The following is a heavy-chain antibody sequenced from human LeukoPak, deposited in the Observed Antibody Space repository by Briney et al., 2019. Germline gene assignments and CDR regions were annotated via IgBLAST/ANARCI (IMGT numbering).Heavy chain of an antibody. Sequence: GGSLRLSCTASGFTFSSYGMHWVHQAPGKGLEWVGIISYDGGNKYYADSVKGRFTVSRDNSKSTVYLQMNSLRVEDTAVYYCARRFAYSSGWYEADFWGQGTLVTVSS. CDR2: ISYDGGNK. D-gene: IGHD6-19*01. CDR3: ARRFAYSSGWYEADF. V-gene: IGHV3-30*03. J-gene: IGHJ4*02. CDR1: GFTFSSYG.